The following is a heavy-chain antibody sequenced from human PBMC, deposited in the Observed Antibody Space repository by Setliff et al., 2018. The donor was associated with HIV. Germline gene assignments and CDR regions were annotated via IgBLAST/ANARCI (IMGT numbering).Heavy chain of an antibody. V-gene: IGHV4-4*09. CDR2: IYTSGST. D-gene: IGHD2-2*01. CDR3: AIGDEYPGVFQS. J-gene: IGHJ5*02. Sequence: PSETLSLTCTVSDDPINSFYWSWIRQPPGKGLEWIGYIYTSGSTNYNPSLEGRVTISVDTSKNQFSLNLHSVTAADTAVYYCAIGDEYPGVFQSWGQGKVVTVSS. CDR1: DDPINSFY.